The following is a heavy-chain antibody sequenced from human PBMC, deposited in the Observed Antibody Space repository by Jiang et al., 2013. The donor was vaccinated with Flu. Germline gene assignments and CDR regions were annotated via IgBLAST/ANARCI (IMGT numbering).Heavy chain of an antibody. CDR2: TYYRSEWYN. CDR3: ARANHAWGNFDS. V-gene: IGHV6-1*01. J-gene: IGHJ4*02. Sequence: QTLSLTCAISGDSVSSNSATWNWIRQSPSRGLEWLGRTYYRSEWYNDYAVSVRSRISINADTSKSHFSLQLNSVTPDDTAVYFCARANHAWGNFDSWGQGTLVTVSS. D-gene: IGHD3-16*01. CDR1: GDSVSSNSAT.